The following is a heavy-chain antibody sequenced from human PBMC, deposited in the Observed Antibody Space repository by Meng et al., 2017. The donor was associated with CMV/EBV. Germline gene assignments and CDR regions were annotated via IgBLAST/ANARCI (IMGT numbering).Heavy chain of an antibody. CDR1: GVTFSSYA. CDR3: ARDCRAAAGYAFDI. V-gene: IGHV3-21*01. CDR2: ISSSRSYI. J-gene: IGHJ3*02. D-gene: IGHD6-13*01. Sequence: ASGVTFSSYAVSWVRQAPGKGLEWVSYISSSRSYIYYAASVKGRFTISRDNAKNSLYLQMNSLRAEDTAVYYCARDCRAAAGYAFDIWGQGTMVTVSS.